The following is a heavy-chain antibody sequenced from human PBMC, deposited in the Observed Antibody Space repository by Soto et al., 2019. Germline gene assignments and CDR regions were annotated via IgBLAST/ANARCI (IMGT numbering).Heavy chain of an antibody. CDR1: GGTFSSYT. V-gene: IGHV1-69*04. J-gene: IGHJ5*02. Sequence: SVKFSGKASGGTFSSYTISWVRQAPGQVLECMVRIIPILGISNYXXKFQGRVXXTSDKSTSTAXTELSXLRSEDTAVHYCARDCSSTSCYAYPWGQGTLVTVSS. CDR2: IIPILGIS. D-gene: IGHD2-2*01. CDR3: ARDCSSTSCYAYP.